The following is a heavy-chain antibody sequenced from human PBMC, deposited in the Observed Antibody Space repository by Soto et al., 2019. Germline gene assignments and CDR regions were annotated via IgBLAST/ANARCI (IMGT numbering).Heavy chain of an antibody. D-gene: IGHD3-22*01. Sequence: GGSLRLSSAASGFNFISYSMNWVRQAPGKGLEWVSSISSSSSYIYYADSVKGRFTISRDNAKNSLYLQMNSLRAEDTAVYYCARGNYYYDSSGYYASWGQGTLVTVSS. J-gene: IGHJ5*02. CDR1: GFNFISYS. CDR2: ISSSSSYI. CDR3: ARGNYYYDSSGYYAS. V-gene: IGHV3-21*01.